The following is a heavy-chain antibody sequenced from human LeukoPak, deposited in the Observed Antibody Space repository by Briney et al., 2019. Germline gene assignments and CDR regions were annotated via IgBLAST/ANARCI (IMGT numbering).Heavy chain of an antibody. CDR2: ISGSSDSI. CDR3: ARGPASGAWLIDY. Sequence: GGSLRLSCVASGFTFSDQSMNWVRQVPGKGVEWLSYISGSSDSIDYADSVKGRFAISRDNAKNSLYLQMDSLRAEDTAVYYCARGPASGAWLIDYWGQGILVTVSS. D-gene: IGHD6-19*01. J-gene: IGHJ4*02. V-gene: IGHV3-48*04. CDR1: GFTFSDQS.